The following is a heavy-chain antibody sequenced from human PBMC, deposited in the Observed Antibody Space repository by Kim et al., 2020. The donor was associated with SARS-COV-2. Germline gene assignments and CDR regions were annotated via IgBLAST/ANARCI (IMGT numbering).Heavy chain of an antibody. V-gene: IGHV6-1*01. D-gene: IGHD6-13*01. CDR3: ARVHSSSWYGVGYFDS. CDR2: TYYRSKWYN. J-gene: IGHJ4*02. CDR1: GDSVSSNSAA. Sequence: QTLSLTCAISGDSVSSNSAAWNWIRQSPSRGLEWLGRTYYRSKWYNDYAVSVKSRITINPDTSKNQFSLQLNSVTPEDTAVYYCARVHSSSWYGVGYFDSWGEGTLVTVSS.